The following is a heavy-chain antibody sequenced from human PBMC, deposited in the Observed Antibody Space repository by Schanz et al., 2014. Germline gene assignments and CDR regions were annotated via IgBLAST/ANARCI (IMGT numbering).Heavy chain of an antibody. V-gene: IGHV3-74*01. CDR1: GFTLSRYW. Sequence: EVQLVESGGDLVQPGGSLRLSCAASGFTLSRYWMHWVRQAPGKGLVWVSRINSDGSTTIYADSVKGRFTISRDNAKNTLYLQMNSLRAEDTAVYYCARPLGPNYYYYGLDVWGQGTTVTVSS. J-gene: IGHJ6*02. CDR3: ARPLGPNYYYYGLDV. CDR2: INSDGSTT.